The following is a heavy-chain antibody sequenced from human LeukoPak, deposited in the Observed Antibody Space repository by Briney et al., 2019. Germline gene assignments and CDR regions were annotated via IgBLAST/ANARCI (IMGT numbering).Heavy chain of an antibody. CDR2: VYTSGTT. CDR3: ARGTEKTRISGYYSFDH. D-gene: IGHD5-12*01. J-gene: IGHJ4*02. CDR1: GGSISGYF. Sequence: SETLSLTCTVSGGSISGYFWTWIRQPAGKELEWIGRVYTSGTTYYNPSLESRVTISLDTFNNQFSLRVTSVTATDTAIYYCARGTEKTRISGYYSFDHWGRGLLVTVSS. V-gene: IGHV4-4*07.